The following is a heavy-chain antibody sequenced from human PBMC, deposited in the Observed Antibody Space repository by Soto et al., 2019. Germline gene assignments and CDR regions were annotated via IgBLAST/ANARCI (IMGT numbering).Heavy chain of an antibody. J-gene: IGHJ6*02. V-gene: IGHV1-69*13. D-gene: IGHD6-6*01. CDR1: GGTFSSYA. CDR3: AREVSSSGYYYYYGMEG. Sequence: SVKVSCKASGGTFSSYAISWVRQAPGQGLEWMGGIIPIFGTANYAQKFQGRVTITADESTSTAYMELSSLRSEDTAVYYCAREVSSSGYYYYYGMEGWGQGPTVTISS. CDR2: IIPIFGTA.